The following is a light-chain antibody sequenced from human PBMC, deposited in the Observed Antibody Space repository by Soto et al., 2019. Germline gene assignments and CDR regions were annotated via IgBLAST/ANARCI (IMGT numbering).Light chain of an antibody. Sequence: EIVLTQSPAILSLSPGERATLSCRASQSIGSYLAWYQQKPGQAPRLLIYDTSYWATGIPARFSGSGSGTDFTLTISSLEPEDFAVYYCRQRSNWRFTFGQGTKLEIK. CDR2: DTS. CDR1: QSIGSY. CDR3: RQRSNWRFT. J-gene: IGKJ2*01. V-gene: IGKV3-11*01.